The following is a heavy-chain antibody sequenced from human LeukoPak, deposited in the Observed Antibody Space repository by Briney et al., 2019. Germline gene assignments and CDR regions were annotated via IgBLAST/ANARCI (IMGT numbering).Heavy chain of an antibody. CDR1: GYSINSGYF. J-gene: IGHJ4*02. Sequence: SETLSLTCTVSGYSINSGYFWGWIRQPPGKGLEWIGTIYHSGNTYYNPSLESRVTVSVDTSKNQFSLKLSSVTAADAAIYYCARVVPIGGNDYWGQGTLVTVSS. CDR3: ARVVPIGGNDY. CDR2: IYHSGNT. D-gene: IGHD4-23*01. V-gene: IGHV4-38-2*02.